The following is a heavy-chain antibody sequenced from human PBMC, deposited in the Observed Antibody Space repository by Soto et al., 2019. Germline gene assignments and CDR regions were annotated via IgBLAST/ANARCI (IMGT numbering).Heavy chain of an antibody. V-gene: IGHV1-18*01. CDR2: ISAYNGNT. Sequence: QVQLVQSGAEVKKPGASVKVSCKASGYTFTSYGISWVRQAPGQGLEWMGWISAYNGNTNYAQKLQGRVTMTTDTSTSTAYMELRSLRSDDTAVYYCAIDGSGGGYYYYSGMDVWGQGTTVTVSS. CDR3: AIDGSGGGYYYYSGMDV. CDR1: GYTFTSYG. J-gene: IGHJ6*02. D-gene: IGHD3-10*01.